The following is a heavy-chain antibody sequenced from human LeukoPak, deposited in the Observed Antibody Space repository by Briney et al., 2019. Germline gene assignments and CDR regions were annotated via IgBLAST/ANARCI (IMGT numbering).Heavy chain of an antibody. V-gene: IGHV4-61*02. CDR1: GVSISSGSYY. Sequence: PSETLSLTCTVSGVSISSGSYYWSWIRQPAGKGLEWIGRIFTSGSTSYNPSLQSRVTISVDTSKNQFSLKLTSVTAADTAVYFCARHKVVEMPTSHWYFDLWGRGTLVTVSS. D-gene: IGHD5-24*01. CDR2: IFTSGST. J-gene: IGHJ2*01. CDR3: ARHKVVEMPTSHWYFDL.